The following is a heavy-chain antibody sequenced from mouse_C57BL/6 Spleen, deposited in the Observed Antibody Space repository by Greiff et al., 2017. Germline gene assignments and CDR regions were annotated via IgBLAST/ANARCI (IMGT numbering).Heavy chain of an antibody. CDR2: INPGSGNT. V-gene: IGHV1-66*01. CDR1: GYSFTSYY. Sequence: QVQLQQSGPELVKPGASVKISCKASGYSFTSYYIHWVKQRPGQGLEWIGWINPGSGNTKYNEKFKGKATLTADTSSSTAYMQLSSLTSEDSAVYYCARDSSGYVDYWGQGTTLTVSS. J-gene: IGHJ2*01. D-gene: IGHD3-2*02. CDR3: ARDSSGYVDY.